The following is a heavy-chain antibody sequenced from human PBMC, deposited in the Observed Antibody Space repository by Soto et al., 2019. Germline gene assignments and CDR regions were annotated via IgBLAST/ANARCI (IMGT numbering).Heavy chain of an antibody. Sequence: EVQLVESGGGLVQPGGSLRLSCAASGFTFSSYDMHWVRQATGKGLEWVSAIGTAGDTYYPGSVKGRFTISRENAKNSLYLQMNSLRAGDTAVYYCARGVSYYDILGPSGGYYYYMDVWGKGTTVTVSS. CDR3: ARGVSYYDILGPSGGYYYYMDV. D-gene: IGHD3-9*01. CDR2: IGTAGDT. CDR1: GFTFSSYD. J-gene: IGHJ6*03. V-gene: IGHV3-13*01.